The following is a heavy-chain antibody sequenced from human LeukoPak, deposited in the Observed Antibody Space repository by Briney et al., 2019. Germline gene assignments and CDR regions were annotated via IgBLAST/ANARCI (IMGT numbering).Heavy chain of an antibody. CDR3: TTFYHEYSPY. D-gene: IGHD2/OR15-2a*01. Sequence: PGGSLRLSCAASGYSFMNAWMIWVRQAPGKGLEWVGRIKSNADGGTPDYAAPARGRFTISRDDSKNTLYLQMNSLKTEDTAVYYCTTFYHEYSPYWGRGTLVTVSS. CDR2: IKSNADGGTP. J-gene: IGHJ4*02. CDR1: GYSFMNAW. V-gene: IGHV3-15*01.